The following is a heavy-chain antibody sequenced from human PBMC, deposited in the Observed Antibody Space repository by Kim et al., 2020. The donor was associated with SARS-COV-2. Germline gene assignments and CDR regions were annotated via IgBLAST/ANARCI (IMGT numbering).Heavy chain of an antibody. CDR3: AKGGDIVVVVASRLDY. D-gene: IGHD2-15*01. J-gene: IGHJ4*02. V-gene: IGHV3-30*18. CDR1: GFTFSSYG. CDR2: ITYDGSNK. Sequence: GGSLRLSCAASGFTFSSYGMHWVRQAPGKGLEWVAVITYDGSNKYYADSVKGRFTISRDNSKNTLYLQMNSLRAEDTAVYYCAKGGDIVVVVASRLDYWGQRTLVAVSS.